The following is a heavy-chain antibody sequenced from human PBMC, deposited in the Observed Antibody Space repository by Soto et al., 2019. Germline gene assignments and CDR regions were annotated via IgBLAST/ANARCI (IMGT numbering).Heavy chain of an antibody. Sequence: EVQLVESGGGLVEPGGSLRLSCATSGFSFSSSDMTWVRQAPGKGLEYVSSINYSGRYMFYAGSLRGRFTVSRDNAKNSLYLQMNSLRAEDTAVYYCARKSSSDSTGYDYFDYWGQGTRVTVSS. J-gene: IGHJ4*02. V-gene: IGHV3-21*06. CDR1: GFSFSSSD. CDR2: INYSGRYM. CDR3: ARKSSSDSTGYDYFDY. D-gene: IGHD3-22*01.